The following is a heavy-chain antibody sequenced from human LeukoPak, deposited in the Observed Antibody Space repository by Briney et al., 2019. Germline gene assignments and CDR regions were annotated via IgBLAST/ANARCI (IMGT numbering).Heavy chain of an antibody. D-gene: IGHD6-6*01. CDR1: GGSVSGYY. CDR2: INHSGST. J-gene: IGHJ4*02. CDR3: ARVLGSIAARLAPLDY. Sequence: SETLSLTCAVYGGSVSGYYWSWIRQPPGKGLEWIGEINHSGSTNYNPSLKSRVTISVDTSKNQFSLKLSSVTAADTAVYYCARVLGSIAARLAPLDYWGQGTLVTVYS. V-gene: IGHV4-34*01.